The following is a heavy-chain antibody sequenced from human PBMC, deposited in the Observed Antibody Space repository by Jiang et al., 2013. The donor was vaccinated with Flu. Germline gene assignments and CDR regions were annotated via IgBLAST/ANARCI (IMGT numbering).Heavy chain of an antibody. J-gene: IGHJ4*02. CDR2: ISSSSSTI. CDR3: ARDQGLLWFGEDSGYFDY. D-gene: IGHD3-10*01. CDR1: GFTFSSYS. Sequence: VQLLESGGGLVQPGGSLRLSCAASGFTFSSYSMNWVRQAPGKGLEWVSYISSSSSTIYYADSVKGRFTISRDNAKNSLYLQMNSLRDEDTAVYYCARDQGLLWFGEDSGYFDYWGQGTLVTVSS. V-gene: IGHV3-48*02.